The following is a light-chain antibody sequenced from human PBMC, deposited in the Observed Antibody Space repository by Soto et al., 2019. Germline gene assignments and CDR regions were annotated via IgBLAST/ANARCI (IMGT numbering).Light chain of an antibody. CDR2: GAS. V-gene: IGKV3-15*01. J-gene: IGKJ1*01. Sequence: EIVMTQSPATLSVSPGERASLSCRASQSVNRNLAWYQQKPGQAPRLLIYGASTRATGIPARFSGSGSGTEFTLTISSLQSEDFAVYYCQQYNNWPRGTFGQGTKVDIK. CDR1: QSVNRN. CDR3: QQYNNWPRGT.